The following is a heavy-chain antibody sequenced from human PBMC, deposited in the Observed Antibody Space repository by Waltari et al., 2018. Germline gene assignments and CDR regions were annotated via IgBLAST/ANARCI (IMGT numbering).Heavy chain of an antibody. CDR3: ARIILGATDDYSYAMDV. CDR2: IDHNGNT. CDR1: GGSISSSNW. V-gene: IGHV4-4*02. Sequence: QVQLQESGPGLVKPSGTLSLTCAVSGGSISSSNWWPWVRQPPGKGLEWIGEIDHNGNTNYNPSLKSRVTMSVDKSKNQFSLKLRSVTAADTAIYYCARIILGATDDYSYAMDVWGQGITVTVSS. D-gene: IGHD1-26*01. J-gene: IGHJ6*02.